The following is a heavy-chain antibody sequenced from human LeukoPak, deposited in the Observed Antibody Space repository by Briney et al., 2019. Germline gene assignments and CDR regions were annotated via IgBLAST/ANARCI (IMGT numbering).Heavy chain of an antibody. V-gene: IGHV1-2*02. CDR2: INPNSGGT. J-gene: IGHJ6*02. Sequence: ASVKVSCKASGYTFTGYYMHWVRQAPGQGLEWMGWINPNSGGTNYAQKFQGTVTMTRDTSISTAYMELSRLRSDDTAVYYCARGDYYYYGMDVWGQGTTVTVSS. CDR3: ARGDYYYYGMDV. CDR1: GYTFTGYY.